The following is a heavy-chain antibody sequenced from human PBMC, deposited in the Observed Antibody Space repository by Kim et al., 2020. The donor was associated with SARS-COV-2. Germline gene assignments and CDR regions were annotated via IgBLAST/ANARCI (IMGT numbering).Heavy chain of an antibody. D-gene: IGHD1-26*01. V-gene: IGHV3-73*01. J-gene: IGHJ6*03. CDR3: TQPNRGYYYMDV. Sequence: AYAATLKGRFTISRDDSKTTAYLQMNSLKTEDTAVYYCTQPNRGYYYMDVWGKGTTVTVSS.